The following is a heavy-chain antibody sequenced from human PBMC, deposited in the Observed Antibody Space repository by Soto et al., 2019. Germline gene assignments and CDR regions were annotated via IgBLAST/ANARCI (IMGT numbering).Heavy chain of an antibody. CDR1: GFTVNSNY. D-gene: IGHD3-9*01. J-gene: IGHJ4*02. Sequence: EVQLVESGGGLVQPGGSLRLSCAASGFTVNSNYMSWVRQAPGKGLEWVSVIYSDGSTYYADSVKGRFIISRDNSNNTLXFXXXXLXAEDTAVXXXXTLTKYDILTGFYPCWGQGTLVTVSS. CDR3: XTLTKYDILTGFYPC. V-gene: IGHV3-66*01. CDR2: IYSDGST.